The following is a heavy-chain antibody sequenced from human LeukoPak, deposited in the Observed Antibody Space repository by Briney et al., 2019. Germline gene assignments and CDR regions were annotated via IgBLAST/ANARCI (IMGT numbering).Heavy chain of an antibody. V-gene: IGHV4-34*01. D-gene: IGHD6-6*01. CDR2: INHSGST. J-gene: IGHJ1*01. CDR3: ARSLYSSSGRYFQH. CDR1: GGSFSGYY. Sequence: PSETLSLTCAVYGGSFSGYYWSWIRQPPGKGLEWIGEINHSGSTNYNPSLKSRVTISVDTSKNQFSLKLSSVTAADTAVYYCARSLYSSSGRYFQHWGQGTLVTVSS.